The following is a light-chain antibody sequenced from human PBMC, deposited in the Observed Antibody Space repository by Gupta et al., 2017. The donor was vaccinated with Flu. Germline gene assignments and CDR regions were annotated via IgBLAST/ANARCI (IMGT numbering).Light chain of an antibody. CDR1: QSIVHGHGNTC. CDR3: MQGTHLRT. CDR2: RVS. V-gene: IGKV2-30*02. J-gene: IGKJ1*01. Sequence: EVVMTQSLLSLPVTLGQPASLSCRSRQSIVHGHGNTCLTWFQQRPGQPPRRLIYRVSRRDSGVPDRFSGSGSGTDFTLTISRVEAEDVGVYDCMQGTHLRTFGQGTKVEVK.